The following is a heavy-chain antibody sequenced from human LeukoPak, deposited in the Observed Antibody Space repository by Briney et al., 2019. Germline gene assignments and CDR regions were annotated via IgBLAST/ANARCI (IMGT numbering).Heavy chain of an antibody. D-gene: IGHD3-22*01. J-gene: IGHJ5*02. CDR2: ISYEESDK. Sequence: GRSLSLSFAASGFTFSSFAMHWVRQAPGKGVDWVALISYEESDKYYADSLKGRFTISRDNSKNTLYLQMNSLRAEDTAVYYCAKNRAYYSGSGGFDTWGQGTLVTVSS. V-gene: IGHV3-30*18. CDR1: GFTFSSFA. CDR3: AKNRAYYSGSGGFDT.